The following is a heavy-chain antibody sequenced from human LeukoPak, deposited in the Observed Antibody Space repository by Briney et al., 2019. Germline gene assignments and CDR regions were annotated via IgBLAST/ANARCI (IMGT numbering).Heavy chain of an antibody. J-gene: IGHJ4*02. CDR1: GFTFSDYY. CDR2: ISSSGSTI. D-gene: IGHD2-15*01. V-gene: IGHV3-11*04. Sequence: GGSLRLSCAASGFTFSDYYMSWISQAPGRGLEWVSYISSSGSTIYYADCVKGRFNISCDNAKNSVYLQMNILRAEVTAVYYCASCQVVAATVPWGQGTLVTVSS. CDR3: ASCQVVAATVP.